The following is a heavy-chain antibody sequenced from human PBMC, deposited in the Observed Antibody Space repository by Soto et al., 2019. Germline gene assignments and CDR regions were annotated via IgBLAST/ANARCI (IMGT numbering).Heavy chain of an antibody. CDR2: INPSGGST. Sequence: GASVKVSCKASGYTFTSYYMHWVRQAPGQGLEWMGIINPSGGSTSYAQKFQGRVTMTRDTSTSTVYMELSSLRSEDTAVYYCARDGGRKQWLGWFDPWGQGTLVTVSS. V-gene: IGHV1-46*01. D-gene: IGHD6-19*01. J-gene: IGHJ5*02. CDR3: ARDGGRKQWLGWFDP. CDR1: GYTFTSYY.